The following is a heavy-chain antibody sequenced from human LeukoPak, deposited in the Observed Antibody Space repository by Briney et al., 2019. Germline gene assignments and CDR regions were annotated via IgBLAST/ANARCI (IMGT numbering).Heavy chain of an antibody. J-gene: IGHJ4*02. V-gene: IGHV3-21*01. CDR3: ARRSSSGFWETVQIDY. CDR1: GFTFSSYS. D-gene: IGHD6-6*01. CDR2: ISSSSSYI. Sequence: PGGTLRLSCAASGFTFSSYSMNWVRQAPGKGLKWVSSISSSSSYIYYADSVKGRFTISRDNAKNSLYLQMNSLRAEDTAVYYCARRSSSGFWETVQIDYWGQGTLVTVSS.